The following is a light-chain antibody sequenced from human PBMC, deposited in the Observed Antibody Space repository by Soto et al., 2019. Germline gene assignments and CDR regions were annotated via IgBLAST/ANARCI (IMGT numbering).Light chain of an antibody. CDR1: QSVSSN. J-gene: IGKJ4*01. CDR3: QHYNNWPPVT. CDR2: GAS. Sequence: EIVMTQSPATLSVSPGERATLSCRASQSVSSNLAWYQQKPGQAPRLLIYGASTRATGIPARFSGSGSGTEFTLTISSLQSEDFAVYYCQHYNNWPPVTFGGGTKVDIK. V-gene: IGKV3-15*01.